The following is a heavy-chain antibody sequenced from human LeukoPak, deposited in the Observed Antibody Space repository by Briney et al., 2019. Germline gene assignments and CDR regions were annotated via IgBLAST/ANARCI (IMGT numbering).Heavy chain of an antibody. CDR3: AKDVPAAYFDY. CDR2: INQDGSEK. CDR1: GFTFSSYW. V-gene: IGHV3-7*01. Sequence: PGGSLRLSCAASGFTFSSYWMSWVRQAPGKGLEWVANINQDGSEKYSVDSVKGRFTISRDNSKNTLYLQMNSLRAEDTAVYYCAKDVPAAYFDYWGQGTLVTVSS. J-gene: IGHJ4*02. D-gene: IGHD2-2*01.